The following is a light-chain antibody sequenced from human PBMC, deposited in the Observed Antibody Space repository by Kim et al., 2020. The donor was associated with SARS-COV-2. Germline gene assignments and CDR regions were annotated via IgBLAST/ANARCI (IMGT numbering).Light chain of an antibody. CDR3: QQNYGTPRT. V-gene: IGKV1-39*01. CDR1: QSISTY. CDR2: AAS. Sequence: ASVGHRVTITCRASQSISTYLNWYQQKPGKAPNLLISAASTLRSGVPSRFSGSGSGTDFTLTISSLQPEDFATYYCQQNYGTPRTFGQGTKVDIK. J-gene: IGKJ1*01.